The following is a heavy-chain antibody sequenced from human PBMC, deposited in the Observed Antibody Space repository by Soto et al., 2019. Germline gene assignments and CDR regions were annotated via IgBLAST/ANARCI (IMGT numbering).Heavy chain of an antibody. CDR1: GFTFSSSA. J-gene: IGHJ5*02. D-gene: IGHD3-9*01. CDR3: AAFDPGPMGFDP. CDR2: IVVGSGNT. Sequence: SVKVSCKASGFTFSSSAVQWVRQARGQRLEWIGKIVVGSGNTNYAQKFQERVTITRDMSSSTAYMELSSLRSEDTAFYYCAAFDPGPMGFDPWGQGTLVTVS. V-gene: IGHV1-58*01.